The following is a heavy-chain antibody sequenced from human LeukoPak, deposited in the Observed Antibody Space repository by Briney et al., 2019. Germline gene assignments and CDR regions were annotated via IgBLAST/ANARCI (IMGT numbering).Heavy chain of an antibody. D-gene: IGHD4-17*01. V-gene: IGHV4-59*02. Sequence: PSETLSLTCTVSGGSVSDSYWSWIRQPPGKGLEWIAYIYYSGSSDYNPSLKSRVTISVDTSKNQFSLNLSSVTVADTAVYYCARHYYSDPFDYWGQGTLVTVSS. CDR2: IYYSGSS. J-gene: IGHJ4*02. CDR1: GGSVSDSY. CDR3: ARHYYSDPFDY.